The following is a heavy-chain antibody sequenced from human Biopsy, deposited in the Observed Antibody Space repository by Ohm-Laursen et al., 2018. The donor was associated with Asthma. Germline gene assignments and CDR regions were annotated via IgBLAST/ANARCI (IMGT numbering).Heavy chain of an antibody. CDR1: GFAVSRDH. Sequence: SLRLSCAASGFAVSRDHMFWVRQAPGKGLEWVGVISKDASTQDYADSVKGRFTMARDNSKNTLGLQMNSLRAEDTAVYYCARDAPTGGYIDYWGLGTLVTVSS. D-gene: IGHD7-27*01. V-gene: IGHV3-30*07. CDR3: ARDAPTGGYIDY. CDR2: ISKDASTQ. J-gene: IGHJ4*02.